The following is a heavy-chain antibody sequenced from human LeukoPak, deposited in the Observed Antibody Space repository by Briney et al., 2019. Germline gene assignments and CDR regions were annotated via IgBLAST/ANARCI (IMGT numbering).Heavy chain of an antibody. CDR2: TYYGGST. Sequence: SETLSLICTVSGGSISHYYWSWIRQPPEKGLEWIGYTYYGGSTKFNPSLKSRVAISVDTSKRQFSLNLTSVTAADTAVYYCASNYYGSGSLDYWGQGNLVTVPS. D-gene: IGHD3-10*01. CDR3: ASNYYGSGSLDY. CDR1: GGSISHYY. J-gene: IGHJ4*02. V-gene: IGHV4-59*01.